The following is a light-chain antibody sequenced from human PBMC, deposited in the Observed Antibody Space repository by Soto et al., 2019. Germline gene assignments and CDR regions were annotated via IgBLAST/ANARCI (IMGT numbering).Light chain of an antibody. V-gene: IGLV2-11*01. CDR1: SSDVGGYNY. CDR2: DVS. CDR3: CSYAGSFVV. Sequence: QSGLTQPRSVSGSPGQSVTISCTGTSSDVGGYNYVSWYQHHPGKAPKLMIYDVSKRPSGVPDRFSGSKSGNTASLTISGLQADDEADYYCCSYAGSFVVFGGGTQLTVL. J-gene: IGLJ3*02.